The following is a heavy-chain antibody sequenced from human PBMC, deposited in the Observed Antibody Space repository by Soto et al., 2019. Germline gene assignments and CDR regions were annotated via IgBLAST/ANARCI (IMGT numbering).Heavy chain of an antibody. CDR3: AREHSSSGGGYYYYGMDV. D-gene: IGHD6-6*01. Sequence: KQSQTLSLPCAISGDSVSSNSAAWNWIRQSPSRGLEWLGRTYYRSKWYNDYAVSVKSRITINPDTSKNQFSLQLNSVTPEDTAVYYCAREHSSSGGGYYYYGMDVWGQGTTVTVSS. CDR1: GDSVSSNSAA. CDR2: TYYRSKWYN. V-gene: IGHV6-1*01. J-gene: IGHJ6*02.